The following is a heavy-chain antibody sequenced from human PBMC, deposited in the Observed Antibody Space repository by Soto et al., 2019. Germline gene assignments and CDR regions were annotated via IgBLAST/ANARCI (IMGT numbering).Heavy chain of an antibody. Sequence: KISCKASGGTFSSYAISWVRQAPGQGLEWMGGIIPIFGTANYAQKFQGRVTVTADESSGTAYMELSSLRSEDTAVYYCARVGLSRGYSYGYHDYWGQGTLVTVSS. CDR1: GGTFSSYA. V-gene: IGHV1-69*01. CDR2: IIPIFGTA. J-gene: IGHJ4*02. CDR3: ARVGLSRGYSYGYHDY. D-gene: IGHD5-18*01.